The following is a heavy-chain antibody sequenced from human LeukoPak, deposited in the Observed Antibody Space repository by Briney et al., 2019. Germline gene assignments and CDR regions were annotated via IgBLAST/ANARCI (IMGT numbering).Heavy chain of an antibody. D-gene: IGHD3-16*02. Sequence: SETLSLTCTVSGYSISSGYYWTWIRQPPGKGLEWIGSIYHSGSTNYNPSLGSRVTISVDTSKNQFSLKLTSVTPADTAVYYCARGDKRVTFGGVSVPFDYWGQGNLVIVSS. J-gene: IGHJ4*02. CDR2: IYHSGST. CDR1: GYSISSGYY. V-gene: IGHV4-38-2*02. CDR3: ARGDKRVTFGGVSVPFDY.